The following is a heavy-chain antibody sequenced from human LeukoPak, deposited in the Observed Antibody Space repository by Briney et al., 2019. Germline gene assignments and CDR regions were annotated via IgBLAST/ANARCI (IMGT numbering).Heavy chain of an antibody. CDR1: GFTFSSYS. D-gene: IGHD1-26*01. CDR3: ARDGGTGIVGASGGMDV. V-gene: IGHV3-21*01. CDR2: ISSSSSYI. J-gene: IGHJ6*02. Sequence: PGGSLILSCAASGFTFSSYSMNWVRQAPGKGLEWVSSISSSSSYIYYADSVKGRFTISRDNAKNSLYLQMNSLRAEDTAVYYCARDGGTGIVGASGGMDVWGQGTTVTVSS.